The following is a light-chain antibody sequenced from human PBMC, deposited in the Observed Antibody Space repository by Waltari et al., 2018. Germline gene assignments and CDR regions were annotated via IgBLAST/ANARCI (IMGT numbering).Light chain of an antibody. Sequence: QSALTPPPPVSGSPGQSVPIPCTGTRRDVGAYDHVSWYQQQLGKAPKHIIYDVTKRPSGVPDRFSGSKSGNTASLSISGLETEDEADYYCCSYAGTSRLFGGGTKVTVL. CDR1: RRDVGAYDH. J-gene: IGLJ3*02. CDR2: DVT. V-gene: IGLV2-11*01. CDR3: CSYAGTSRL.